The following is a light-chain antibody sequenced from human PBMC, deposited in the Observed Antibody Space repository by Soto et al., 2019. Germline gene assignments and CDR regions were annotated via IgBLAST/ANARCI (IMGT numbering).Light chain of an antibody. CDR1: QSVSSY. CDR3: QQRSNWLFIT. V-gene: IGKV3-11*01. J-gene: IGKJ5*01. CDR2: DAS. Sequence: EIVLTQSPATLSLSPGERATLSCRASQSVSSYLAWYQQKPGQAPRLLIYDASNRATGIPARFSGSGSGTDFTLTISSLEPEDFAVYYCQQRSNWLFITFGQGTRLEIK.